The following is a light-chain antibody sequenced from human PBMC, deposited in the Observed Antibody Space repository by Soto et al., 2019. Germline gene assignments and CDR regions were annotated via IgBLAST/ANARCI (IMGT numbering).Light chain of an antibody. CDR3: CSYAGDLAL. CDR1: SSDVGGYDF. J-gene: IGLJ2*01. Sequence: QSALTQPRSVSGSHGQSVTISCTGTSSDVGGYDFVSWYQQHPGKAPKLMISDVSKRPSGVPDRFSGSKSGNTASLTISGLQAEDEADYYCCSYAGDLALFGGGTKVTVL. V-gene: IGLV2-11*01. CDR2: DVS.